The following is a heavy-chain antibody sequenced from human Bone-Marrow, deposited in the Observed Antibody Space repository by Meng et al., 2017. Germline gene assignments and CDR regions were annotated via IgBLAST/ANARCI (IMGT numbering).Heavy chain of an antibody. CDR3: ARDQAKMEGFDY. J-gene: IGHJ4*02. V-gene: IGHV1-46*01. CDR2: INPSGGST. Sequence: QLVRSGAEVMKAGSSVKFSCKAPGGIFSNSVVGWVRQAPGQGLEWMGIINPSGGSTSYAQKFQGRVTMTRDTSTSTVYMELSSLRSEDTAVYYCARDQAKMEGFDYWGQGTLVTVSS. D-gene: IGHD5-24*01. CDR1: GGIFSNSV.